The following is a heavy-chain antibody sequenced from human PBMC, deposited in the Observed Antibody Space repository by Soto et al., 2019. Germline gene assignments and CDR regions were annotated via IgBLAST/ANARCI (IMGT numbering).Heavy chain of an antibody. V-gene: IGHV3-23*01. CDR3: AKDSYPHYYGSGSYYKD. D-gene: IGHD3-10*01. CDR2: ITGSGGST. CDR1: GFTFSSYA. Sequence: GGFLRLSCAASGFTFSSYAMSWVRQAPGKGLEWVSAITGSGGSTYYADSVKGRFTIFRDNSKNTLYLQVNSLRAEGTAVYYCAKDSYPHYYGSGSYYKDWGQGTLVTVSS. J-gene: IGHJ4*02.